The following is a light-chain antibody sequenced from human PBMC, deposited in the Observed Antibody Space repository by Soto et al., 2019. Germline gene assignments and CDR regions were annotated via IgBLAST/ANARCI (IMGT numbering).Light chain of an antibody. J-gene: IGKJ1*01. V-gene: IGKV3-15*01. Sequence: EIVMTQSPATLSVSPGERATHSCRASQSVSSNLAWYQQKPGQAPRLLIYGASTRATGIPARFSGGGSGTEFTLTISSLQSEDFAIYYCQQYKNWWTFGQGTKVDIK. CDR1: QSVSSN. CDR3: QQYKNWWT. CDR2: GAS.